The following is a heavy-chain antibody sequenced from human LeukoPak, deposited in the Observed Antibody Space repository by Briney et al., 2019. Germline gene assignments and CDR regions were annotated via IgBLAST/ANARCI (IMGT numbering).Heavy chain of an antibody. V-gene: IGHV4-59*11. CDR2: IYYSGST. Sequence: PSETLSLTCTVSGGSISSHYWSWIRQPPGKGLEWIGYIYYSGSTNYNPSLKSRVTISVDTSKNQFSLKLSSVTAADTAVYYCARLRPGIAVATFDYWGQGTLVTVSS. CDR1: GGSISSHY. J-gene: IGHJ4*02. CDR3: ARLRPGIAVATFDY. D-gene: IGHD6-19*01.